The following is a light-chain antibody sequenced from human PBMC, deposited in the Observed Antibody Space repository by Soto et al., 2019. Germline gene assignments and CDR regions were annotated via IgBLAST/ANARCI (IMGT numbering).Light chain of an antibody. J-gene: IGLJ2*01. V-gene: IGLV2-11*01. CDR1: SSDVGGYNY. CDR2: DVS. Sequence: QSALTQPRSVSGSPGQSVTISCTGTSSDVGGYNYVSWYQHHPGKAPKFIIFDVSSRPSGVPDRFSGSKSGNTAYLTISGIQAEDEVDYYCCSLAGGNIFRVFGGGTKLTVL. CDR3: CSLAGGNIFRV.